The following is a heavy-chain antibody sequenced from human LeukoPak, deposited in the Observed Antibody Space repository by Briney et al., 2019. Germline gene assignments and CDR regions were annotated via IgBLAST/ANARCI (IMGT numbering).Heavy chain of an antibody. Sequence: AGGSLRLSCAASGFTFSNAWMNWVRQAPGKGLEWVGRIKSKTDGGTTDYAAPVKGRFTISRDDSKNTLYLQMNSLKTEDTAVYYCTTDYGGNFFRDYWGQGTLVTVSS. J-gene: IGHJ4*02. CDR3: TTDYGGNFFRDY. V-gene: IGHV3-15*07. D-gene: IGHD4-23*01. CDR1: GFTFSNAW. CDR2: IKSKTDGGTT.